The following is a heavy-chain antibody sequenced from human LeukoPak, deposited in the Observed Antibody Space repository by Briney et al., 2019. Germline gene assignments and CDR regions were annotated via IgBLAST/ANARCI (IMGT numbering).Heavy chain of an antibody. J-gene: IGHJ5*02. CDR2: INSDGINT. D-gene: IGHD3-22*01. CDR1: GFTFSNYR. Sequence: GGSLRLSCAASGFTFSNYRMHWVRQAPGKGLVWASRINSDGINTSYADSVKGRFTISRDNAKNTQNLQMNSLRDEETAVYYCARDLGQYYDTSDNWFDPWGQGTLVTVSS. V-gene: IGHV3-74*01. CDR3: ARDLGQYYDTSDNWFDP.